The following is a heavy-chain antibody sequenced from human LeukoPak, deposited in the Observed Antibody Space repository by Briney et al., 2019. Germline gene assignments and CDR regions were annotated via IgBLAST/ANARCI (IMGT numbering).Heavy chain of an antibody. J-gene: IGHJ5*02. CDR2: IRGNAGTT. CDR3: ARAPKFRLVGVPKGPFDP. V-gene: IGHV3-23*01. D-gene: IGHD1-26*01. Sequence: GGSLRLSCAASGFIFSNYGMSWVPQAPGKGLEWVSAIRGNAGTTYYADSVKGRFTIFRDNVKNMLYLQMNSLRAEDTAVYYCARAPKFRLVGVPKGPFDPWGQGTLVTVSS. CDR1: GFIFSNYG.